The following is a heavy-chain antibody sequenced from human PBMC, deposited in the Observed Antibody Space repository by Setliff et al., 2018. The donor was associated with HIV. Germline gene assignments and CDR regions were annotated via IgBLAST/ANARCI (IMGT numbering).Heavy chain of an antibody. CDR1: DYTFTTYW. Sequence: LGESLKISCKALDYTFTTYWIGWVRQMPGEGLEWMGIIYPDDSNIRYNPSFQNQVTISADKSITTAYLQINNLKASDTATYYCARRGGRSMNAFQIWGPGTVVTVSS. J-gene: IGHJ3*01. CDR2: IYPDDSNI. V-gene: IGHV5-51*01. D-gene: IGHD6-13*01. CDR3: ARRGGRSMNAFQI.